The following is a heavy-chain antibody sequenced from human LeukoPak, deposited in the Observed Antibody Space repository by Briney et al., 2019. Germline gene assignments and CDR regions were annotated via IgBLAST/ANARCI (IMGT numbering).Heavy chain of an antibody. J-gene: IGHJ4*02. CDR1: GYTLTELS. CDR2: FDPEDGET. CDR3: ATFTTMVRGVSYSSLVDY. D-gene: IGHD3-10*01. Sequence: GASVKVSCKVSGYTLTELSMHWVRQAPGKGLEWMGGFDPEDGETIYAQKFQGRVTMTEDTSTDTAYMELSSLRSEDTAVYYCATFTTMVRGVSYSSLVDYWGQGTLVTVSS. V-gene: IGHV1-24*01.